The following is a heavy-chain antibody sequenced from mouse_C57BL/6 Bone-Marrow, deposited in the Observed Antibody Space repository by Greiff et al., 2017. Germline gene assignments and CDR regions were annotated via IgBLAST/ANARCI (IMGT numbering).Heavy chain of an antibody. Sequence: EVQLVESGGDLVKPGGSLKLSCAASGFTFSSYGMSWVRQTPDKRLEWVATISSGGSYTYYPDSVKGRFTISRDNAKNTLYLQMSSLKSEDTAMYYCARHEDGSSFYAMDYWGQGTSVTVSS. J-gene: IGHJ4*01. CDR1: GFTFSSYG. D-gene: IGHD1-1*01. CDR3: ARHEDGSSFYAMDY. V-gene: IGHV5-6*01. CDR2: ISSGGSYT.